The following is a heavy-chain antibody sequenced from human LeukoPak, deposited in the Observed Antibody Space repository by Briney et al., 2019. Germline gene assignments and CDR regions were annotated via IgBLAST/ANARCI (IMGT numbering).Heavy chain of an antibody. D-gene: IGHD3-22*01. V-gene: IGHV2-70*11. Sequence: SGPALVKPTQTLTLTCTFSGFSLSTSGMCVSWIRQPPGKALEWLARIDWDDDKYYSTSLKTRLTISKDTSKNQVVLTMTNMDPVDTATYYCARSRYYYDSSGCFDYWGQGTLVTVSS. CDR3: ARSRYYYDSSGCFDY. CDR2: IDWDDDK. CDR1: GFSLSTSGMC. J-gene: IGHJ4*02.